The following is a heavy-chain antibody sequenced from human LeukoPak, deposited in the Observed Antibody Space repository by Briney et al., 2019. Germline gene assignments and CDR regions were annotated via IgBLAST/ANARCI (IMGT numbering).Heavy chain of an antibody. J-gene: IGHJ4*02. CDR3: AKMTTVIHFDY. Sequence: GGSLRLSCAASGFTFSSYSMNWVRQAPGKGLEWVSAISGSGGSTYYADSVKGRFTISRDNSKNTLYLQMNSLRAEDTAVYYCAKMTTVIHFDYWGQGTLVTVSS. CDR2: ISGSGGST. D-gene: IGHD4-17*01. V-gene: IGHV3-23*01. CDR1: GFTFSSYS.